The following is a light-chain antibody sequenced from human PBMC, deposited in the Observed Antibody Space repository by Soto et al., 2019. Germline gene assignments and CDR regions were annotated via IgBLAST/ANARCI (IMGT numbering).Light chain of an antibody. V-gene: IGKV1-5*03. CDR3: QQYQSFST. J-gene: IGKJ1*01. CDR1: QSISSW. Sequence: DIQMTQSPSTLSASVGDRVTITCRASQSISSWLAWYQQKPGKAPKLLIYKTSNLESGVPSRFSGSGSGTEFSLTISSLQPNDFATYYCQQYQSFSTFGQGTKVDIK. CDR2: KTS.